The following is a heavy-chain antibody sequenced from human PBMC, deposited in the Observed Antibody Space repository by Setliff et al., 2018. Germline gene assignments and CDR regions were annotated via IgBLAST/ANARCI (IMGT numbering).Heavy chain of an antibody. CDR2: IHDSGNPT. Sequence: AGGSLRLSCAASGFTFSNYYMTWIRQAPGKGLEWISYIHDSGNPTYYADSVKGRFTVSRYNAKSSLYLQMTSLRAEDTAIYYCARTTGYRLECDFDYWGQGTLVTVSS. CDR1: GFTFSNYY. V-gene: IGHV3-11*01. D-gene: IGHD3-3*01. J-gene: IGHJ4*02. CDR3: ARTTGYRLECDFDY.